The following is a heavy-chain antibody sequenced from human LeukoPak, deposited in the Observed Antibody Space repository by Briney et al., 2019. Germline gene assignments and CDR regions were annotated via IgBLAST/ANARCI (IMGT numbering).Heavy chain of an antibody. D-gene: IGHD6-13*01. J-gene: IGHJ4*02. CDR2: ISSSSSYI. Sequence: GGSLRLSCAASGFTFSSYSMNWVRQAPGKGLEWVSSISSSSSYIYYADSVKGRFTISRDNAKNSLYLQMNSLRAEDTAVYYCARDLGIAAAGSFDYWGQGTLVTVSS. CDR1: GFTFSSYS. CDR3: ARDLGIAAAGSFDY. V-gene: IGHV3-21*01.